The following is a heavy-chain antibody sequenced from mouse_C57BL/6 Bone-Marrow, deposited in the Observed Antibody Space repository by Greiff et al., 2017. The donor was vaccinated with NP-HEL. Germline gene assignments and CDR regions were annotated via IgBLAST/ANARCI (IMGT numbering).Heavy chain of an antibody. CDR3: TRGLYFDY. D-gene: IGHD3-3*01. CDR2: IDPENGDT. CDR1: GFNIKDDY. J-gene: IGHJ2*01. Sequence: VQLQQSGAELVRPGASVKLSCTASGFNIKDDYMHWVKQRPEQGLEWIGWIDPENGDTEYASKFQGKATITADTSSNTAYLQLSSLTSEDTAVYYCTRGLYFDYWGQGTTLTVSS. V-gene: IGHV14-4*01.